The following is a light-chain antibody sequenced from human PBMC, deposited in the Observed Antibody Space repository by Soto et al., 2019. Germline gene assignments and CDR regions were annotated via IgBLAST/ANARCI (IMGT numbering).Light chain of an antibody. J-gene: IGKJ2*01. V-gene: IGKV1-39*01. CDR3: QQTFRTTHT. Sequence: IQMTQSPASLSASVGERVTITCRESQTISSYLNWYQQKPGAAPKLXIYSASTLQTGVRSRFSGSGFGTDYTLTISSLQPADFAIYYCQQTFRTTHTFGQGTKVDIK. CDR1: QTISSY. CDR2: SAS.